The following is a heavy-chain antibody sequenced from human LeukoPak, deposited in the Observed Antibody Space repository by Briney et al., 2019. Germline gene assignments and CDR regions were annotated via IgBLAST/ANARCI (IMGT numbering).Heavy chain of an antibody. J-gene: IGHJ4*02. V-gene: IGHV3-21*01. D-gene: IGHD3-10*01. CDR3: ARAQYYYGSGSHMNY. Sequence: GGSLRHSCAASGFTFSSYSMNWVRQAPGKGLEWVSSISSSSSYIYYADSVKGRFTISRDNAKNSLYLQMNSLRAEDTAVYYCARAQYYYGSGSHMNYWGQGTLVTVSS. CDR2: ISSSSSYI. CDR1: GFTFSSYS.